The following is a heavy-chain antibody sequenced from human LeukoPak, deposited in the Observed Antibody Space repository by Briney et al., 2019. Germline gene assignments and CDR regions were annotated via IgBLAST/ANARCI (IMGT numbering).Heavy chain of an antibody. CDR2: INHSGST. D-gene: IGHD3-10*01. Sequence: SETLSLTCAVYGGSFSGYCWSWIRQPPGKGLEWIGEINHSGSTNYNPSLKSRVTISVDTSKNQFSLKLSSVTAADTAVYYCASQLPHGSGSYYNDYWGQGTLVTVSS. J-gene: IGHJ4*02. CDR3: ASQLPHGSGSYYNDY. V-gene: IGHV4-34*01. CDR1: GGSFSGYC.